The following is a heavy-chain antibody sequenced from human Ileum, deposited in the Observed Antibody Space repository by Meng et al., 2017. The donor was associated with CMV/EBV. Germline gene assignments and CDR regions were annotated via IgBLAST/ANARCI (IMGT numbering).Heavy chain of an antibody. Sequence: SGYTLASYAMHWMRQAPGQRLECMGWSNAGNGNTKYSQEFQGRVTITRDTSASTAYMELSSLRSEDMAVYYCAREGIAAAGNTGSLDYWGQGTLVTVSS. CDR2: SNAGNGNT. V-gene: IGHV1-3*02. D-gene: IGHD6-13*01. CDR1: GYTLASYA. J-gene: IGHJ4*02. CDR3: AREGIAAAGNTGSLDY.